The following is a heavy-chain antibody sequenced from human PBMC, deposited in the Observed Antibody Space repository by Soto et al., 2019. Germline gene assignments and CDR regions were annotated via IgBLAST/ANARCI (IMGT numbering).Heavy chain of an antibody. CDR1: GFSLTTTGMR. CDR3: ARSPILVPLYFDY. CDR2: IDWDENK. J-gene: IGHJ4*02. Sequence: SGPTLVNPTQTLTLTCTFSGFSLTTTGMRVSWIRQPPGKTLEWLGRIDWDENKFYSASLKTRVTISKDTSKNQVVLTMTNMGPVDTAAYYCARSPILVPLYFDYWGQGTPVTVSS. D-gene: IGHD3-22*01. V-gene: IGHV2-70*04.